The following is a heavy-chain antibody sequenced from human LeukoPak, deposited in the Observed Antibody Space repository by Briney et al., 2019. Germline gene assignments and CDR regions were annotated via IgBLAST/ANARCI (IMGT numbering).Heavy chain of an antibody. CDR2: ISYDGSNK. J-gene: IGHJ4*02. CDR3: ASPSHTAMVDY. D-gene: IGHD5-18*01. CDR1: GFTFSSYA. Sequence: GGSLRLSCAASGFTFSSYAMHWVRQAPGKGLEWVAVISYDGSNKYYADSVKGRFTISRDNSKNTLYLQMNSLRAEDTAVSYCASPSHTAMVDYWGQGTLVTVSS. V-gene: IGHV3-30*04.